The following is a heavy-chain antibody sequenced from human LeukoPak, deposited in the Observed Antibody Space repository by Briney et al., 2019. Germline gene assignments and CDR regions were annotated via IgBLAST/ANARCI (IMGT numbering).Heavy chain of an antibody. J-gene: IGHJ4*02. V-gene: IGHV1-2*02. CDR1: GYTFTGYY. CDR3: ARDLRYFDWLEEDY. Sequence: ASVKVSCKASGYTFTGYYMHWVRQAPGQGLEWMGWINPNSGGTNHAQKFQGRVTMTRDTSISTAYMELSRLRSDDTAVYYCARDLRYFDWLEEDYWGQGTLVTVSS. CDR2: INPNSGGT. D-gene: IGHD3-9*01.